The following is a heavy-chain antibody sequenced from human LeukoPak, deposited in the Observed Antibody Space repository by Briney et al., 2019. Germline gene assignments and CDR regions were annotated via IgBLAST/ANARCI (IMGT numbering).Heavy chain of an antibody. CDR2: IYYSGST. CDR3: ARITGTPGGAYYYYMDV. CDR1: GGSISSSSYY. J-gene: IGHJ6*03. Sequence: SETLSLTCTVSGGSISSSSYYWGWIRQPPWKGLEWIGSIYYSGSTYYNPSLKSRVTISVDTSKNQFSLKLSSVTAADTAVYYCARITGTPGGAYYYYMDVWGKGTTVTVSS. D-gene: IGHD1-7*01. V-gene: IGHV4-39*01.